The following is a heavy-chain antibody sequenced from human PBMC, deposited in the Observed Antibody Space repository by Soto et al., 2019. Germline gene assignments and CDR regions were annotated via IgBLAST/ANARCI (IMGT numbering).Heavy chain of an antibody. J-gene: IGHJ6*02. Sequence: GASVKVSCKASGYTFTGYYMHWVRQAPGQGIEWMGWINPNSGGTNYAQKFQGWVTMTRDTSISTAYMELSRLRSDDTAVYYCARDVRNYYYDSSGYYYYYYGMDVWGQGTTVTVSS. CDR1: GYTFTGYY. V-gene: IGHV1-2*04. D-gene: IGHD3-22*01. CDR2: INPNSGGT. CDR3: ARDVRNYYYDSSGYYYYYYGMDV.